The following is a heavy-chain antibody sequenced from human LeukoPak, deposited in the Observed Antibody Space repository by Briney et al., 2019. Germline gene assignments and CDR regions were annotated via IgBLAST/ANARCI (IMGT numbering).Heavy chain of an antibody. CDR3: ARGYSGSYPVDY. CDR1: GGSISSYY. J-gene: IGHJ4*02. Sequence: SETLSLTCTVSGGSISSYYWSWIRQPPGQGLEWIGYIYYSGSTNYNPSLKSRVTISVDTSKNQFSLKLSSVTAADTAVYYCARGYSGSYPVDYWGQGTLVTVSS. D-gene: IGHD1-26*01. CDR2: IYYSGST. V-gene: IGHV4-59*01.